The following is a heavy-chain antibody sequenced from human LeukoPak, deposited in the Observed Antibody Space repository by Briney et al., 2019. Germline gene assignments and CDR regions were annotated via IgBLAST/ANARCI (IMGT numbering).Heavy chain of an antibody. CDR2: ISYDGSNK. CDR3: ARGRQGYSYGYGNWFDP. CDR1: GFTFSSYA. Sequence: GGSLRLSCAASGFTFSSYAMHWVRQAPGKGLEWVAVISYDGSNKYYADSVRGRFTISRDNSKNTLYLQMNSLRAEDTAVYYCARGRQGYSYGYGNWFDPWGQGTLVTVSS. V-gene: IGHV3-30*01. J-gene: IGHJ5*02. D-gene: IGHD5-18*01.